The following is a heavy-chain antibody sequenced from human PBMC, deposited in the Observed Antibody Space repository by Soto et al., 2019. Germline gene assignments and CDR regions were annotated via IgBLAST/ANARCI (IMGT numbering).Heavy chain of an antibody. V-gene: IGHV3-33*01. CDR2: IWYDGSNK. J-gene: IGHJ6*02. Sequence: PGGSLRLSCAASGFTFSSYGMHWVRQAPGKGLEWVAVIWYDGSNKYYADSVKGRFTISRDNSKNTLYLQMNSLRAEVTAVYYCARDGVVVVAATEYIYYGMDVWGQGTTVTVSS. D-gene: IGHD2-15*01. CDR3: ARDGVVVVAATEYIYYGMDV. CDR1: GFTFSSYG.